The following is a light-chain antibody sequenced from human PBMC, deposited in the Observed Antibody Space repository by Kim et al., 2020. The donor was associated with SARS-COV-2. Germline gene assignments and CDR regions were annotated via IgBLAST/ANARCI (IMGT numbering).Light chain of an antibody. J-gene: IGLJ1*01. V-gene: IGLV3-1*01. CDR1: KLGDKY. CDR2: QDS. Sequence: SYELTQPPSVSVSPGQTASITCSGDKLGDKYACWYQQKPGQSPVLVIYQDSTRPSGIPEPFSGSNSGNTATLTISGTQAMDEADYYCQAWDSSTAVFGTGTKVTVL. CDR3: QAWDSSTAV.